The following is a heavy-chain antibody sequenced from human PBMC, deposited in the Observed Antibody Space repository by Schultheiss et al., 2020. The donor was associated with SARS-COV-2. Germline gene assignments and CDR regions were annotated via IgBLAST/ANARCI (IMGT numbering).Heavy chain of an antibody. Sequence: SETLSLTCTVSGGSISSYYWSWIRQPPGKGLEWIGYIYYSGSTYYNPSLKSRVTISVDTSKNQFSLKLSSVTAADTAVYYCARDNYGSGHYYTDVWGKGTTVTVSS. D-gene: IGHD3-10*01. CDR2: IYYSGST. V-gene: IGHV4-59*12. CDR3: ARDNYGSGHYYTDV. J-gene: IGHJ6*03. CDR1: GGSISSYY.